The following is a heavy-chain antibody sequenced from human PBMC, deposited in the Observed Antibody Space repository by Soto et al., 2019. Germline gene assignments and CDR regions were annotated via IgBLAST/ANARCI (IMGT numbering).Heavy chain of an antibody. CDR3: ASVAAAYSRDDCYYGMDV. D-gene: IGHD6-13*01. CDR2: INHSGST. V-gene: IGHV4-34*01. CDR1: GWSFSGYY. J-gene: IGHJ6*02. Sequence: SETLSLTCAVYGWSFSGYYWSWIRQPPGKGLEWIGEINHSGSTNYNPSLKSRVTISVDTSKNQFSLKLSSVTAADTAVYYCASVAAAYSRDDCYYGMDVWGQGTTVTVSS.